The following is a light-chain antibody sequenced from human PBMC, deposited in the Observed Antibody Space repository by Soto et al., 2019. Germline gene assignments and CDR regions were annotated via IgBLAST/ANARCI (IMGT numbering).Light chain of an antibody. V-gene: IGLV1-44*01. J-gene: IGLJ3*02. CDR3: AAWDDSLNGPV. CDR1: SSSIGSNT. Sequence: QSVLTQPPSASGTPGQRVSISYSGSSSSIGSNTVNWDQRFPGTAPKLLIYRNDQRPSGVPDRFSGSKSDTSASLAISGLQSQDEADYYCAAWDDSLNGPVFGGGTKLTVL. CDR2: RND.